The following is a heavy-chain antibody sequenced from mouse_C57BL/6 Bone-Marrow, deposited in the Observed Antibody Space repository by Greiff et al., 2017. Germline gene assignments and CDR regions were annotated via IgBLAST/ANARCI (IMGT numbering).Heavy chain of an antibody. J-gene: IGHJ4*01. CDR2: ISDGGSYT. CDR1: GFTFSSYA. V-gene: IGHV5-4*01. Sequence: EVQRVESGGGLVKPGGSLKLSCAASGFTFSSYAMSWVRQTPEKRLEWVATISDGGSYTYYPDNVKGRFTISRDNAENNLYLQMSHLKSEDTAMYYCASYYAMDYWGQGTSVTVSS. CDR3: ASYYAMDY.